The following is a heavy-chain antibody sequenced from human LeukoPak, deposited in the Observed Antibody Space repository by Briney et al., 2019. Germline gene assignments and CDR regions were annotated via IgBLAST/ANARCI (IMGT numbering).Heavy chain of an antibody. CDR2: INPNSGGT. CDR3: ATWPYYYDSSGYYYQPGFDY. V-gene: IGHV1-2*06. Sequence: GASVKVSCKASGYTFTGYYMHWVRQAPGQGLEWMGRINPNSGGTNYAQKFQGGVTMTRDTSISTAYMELSRLRSDDTAVYYCATWPYYYDSSGYYYQPGFDYWGQGTLVTVSS. CDR1: GYTFTGYY. J-gene: IGHJ4*02. D-gene: IGHD3-22*01.